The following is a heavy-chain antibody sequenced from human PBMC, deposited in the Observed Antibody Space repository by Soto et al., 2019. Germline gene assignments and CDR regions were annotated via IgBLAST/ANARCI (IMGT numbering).Heavy chain of an antibody. V-gene: IGHV4-4*07. CDR3: ARGMGRYFDL. J-gene: IGHJ2*01. D-gene: IGHD2-8*01. Sequence: PSGTLSLPCAVSGDSMGNFYWSWIRQPAGKGLESIGRLSTSGRTNYSPSLQSRVTMSLDTSKNRFSLRLTSVSAADTAVYFCARGMGRYFDLWGRGTLVTVPS. CDR1: GDSMGNFY. CDR2: LSTSGRT.